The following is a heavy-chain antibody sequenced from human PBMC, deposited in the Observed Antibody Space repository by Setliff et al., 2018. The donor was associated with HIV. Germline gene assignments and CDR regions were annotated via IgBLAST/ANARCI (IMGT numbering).Heavy chain of an antibody. CDR3: ARAEGLIFGVEEGAFDI. D-gene: IGHD3-3*01. CDR2: IYYSGST. J-gene: IGHJ3*02. V-gene: IGHV4-31*03. Sequence: KPSETLSLTCTVSGGSISSGGYYWSWIRQHPGKGLEWIGYIYYSGSTYYNPSLKSRVTISVDTSKNQFSLKLSSVTAADTAVYYCARAEGLIFGVEEGAFDIWGQGTMVTVSS. CDR1: GGSISSGGYY.